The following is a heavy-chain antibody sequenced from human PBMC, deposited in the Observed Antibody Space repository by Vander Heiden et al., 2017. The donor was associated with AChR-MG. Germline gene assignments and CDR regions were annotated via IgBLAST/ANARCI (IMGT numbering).Heavy chain of an antibody. V-gene: IGHV1-69*06. J-gene: IGHJ4*02. CDR1: GGTFSSYA. CDR2: IIPIFGTA. CDR3: ASRPSHQWLGGLYYFDY. Sequence: QVQLVQSGTEVKKPGSSVKVSCKASGGTFSSYAISWVRQAPGQGLEWMGGIIPIFGTANYAQKFQGRVTITADKSTSTAYMELSSLRSEDTAVYYCASRPSHQWLGGLYYFDYWGQGTLVTVSS. D-gene: IGHD6-19*01.